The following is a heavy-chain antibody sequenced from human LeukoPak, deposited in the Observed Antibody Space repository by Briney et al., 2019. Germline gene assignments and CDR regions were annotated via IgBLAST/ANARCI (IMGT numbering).Heavy chain of an antibody. CDR1: GFTFSSYA. J-gene: IGHJ4*02. CDR3: AKDLAYDSTGPLDY. V-gene: IGHV3-23*01. CDR2: ISGSGGST. Sequence: GGSLRLSCAASGFTFSSYAMSWVRQAPGKGLEWVSAISGSGGSTYYADSVKGRFTISRDNSKNTLYLQVNSLRAEDTAIYYCAKDLAYDSTGPLDYWGQGTLVTLSS. D-gene: IGHD3-22*01.